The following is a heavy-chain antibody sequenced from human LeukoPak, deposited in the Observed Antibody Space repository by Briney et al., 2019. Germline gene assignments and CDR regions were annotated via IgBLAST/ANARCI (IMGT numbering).Heavy chain of an antibody. J-gene: IGHJ4*02. CDR2: IYYSGST. Sequence: SETLSLTCTVSGGSISSYYWNWIRQPPGKGLEWIGYIYYSGSTNYNPSLKSRVTISVDTSKNQFSLNLTSVTAADTAVYYCARGRKYSYGYRVNELGSGYFDNWGQGTLVTVSS. D-gene: IGHD5-18*01. CDR3: ARGRKYSYGYRVNELGSGYFDN. V-gene: IGHV4-59*01. CDR1: GGSISSYY.